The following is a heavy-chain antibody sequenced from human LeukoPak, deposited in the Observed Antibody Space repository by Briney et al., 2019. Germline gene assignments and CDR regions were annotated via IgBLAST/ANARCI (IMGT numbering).Heavy chain of an antibody. D-gene: IGHD6-13*01. CDR1: GGSISSYY. Sequence: SETLSLTCTVSGGSISSYYWSWIRQPAGKGLEWIGRIYTSGSTNYSPSLKSRVTMSVDTSKNQFSLKLSSVTAADTAVYYCARANWLIAAAGTTHTFDYWGQGTLVTVSS. J-gene: IGHJ4*02. V-gene: IGHV4-4*07. CDR2: IYTSGST. CDR3: ARANWLIAAAGTTHTFDY.